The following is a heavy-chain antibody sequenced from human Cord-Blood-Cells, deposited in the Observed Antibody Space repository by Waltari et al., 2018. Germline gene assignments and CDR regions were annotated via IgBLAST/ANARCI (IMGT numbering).Heavy chain of an antibody. CDR2: IYYSGGT. D-gene: IGHD2-2*03. CDR1: GGSISSGGYY. J-gene: IGHJ6*02. CDR3: ARERWINSYGMDV. Sequence: QVQLQESGPGLVKPSQTLSLTCTVSGGSISSGGYYWSWIRQHPGKGLEWIGYIYYSGGTYYNPSLKSRVTISVDTSKNQFSLKLSSVTAADTAVYYCARERWINSYGMDVWGQGTTVTVSS. V-gene: IGHV4-31*03.